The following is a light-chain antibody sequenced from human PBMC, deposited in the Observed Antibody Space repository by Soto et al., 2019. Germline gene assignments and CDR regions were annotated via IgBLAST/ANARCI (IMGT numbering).Light chain of an antibody. J-gene: IGKJ1*01. CDR2: GAS. V-gene: IGKV3-15*01. CDR3: QHYNNWPRT. CDR1: QSVSSN. Sequence: EIVMTQSPATLSVSPGERDTLSCRASQSVSSNLAWYQQKPGQAPRLLIYGASTRATGIPARFSGSGSGTEFTITISSLQSEYFAVYYCQHYNNWPRTFGQGTKVEIK.